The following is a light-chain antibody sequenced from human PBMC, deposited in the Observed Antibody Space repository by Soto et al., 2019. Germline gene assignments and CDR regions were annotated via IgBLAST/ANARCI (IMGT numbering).Light chain of an antibody. J-gene: IGKJ4*01. Sequence: EIVLTESPATLSLSPGERATLSCRASQSVSSFLAWYQQKPGQAPRLLIYEASNRATGIPARFSGSGSGTEFTLTVSSLEPEDFAVYYCQQRSNWPPTFGGGTKVEIK. CDR1: QSVSSF. CDR2: EAS. CDR3: QQRSNWPPT. V-gene: IGKV3-11*01.